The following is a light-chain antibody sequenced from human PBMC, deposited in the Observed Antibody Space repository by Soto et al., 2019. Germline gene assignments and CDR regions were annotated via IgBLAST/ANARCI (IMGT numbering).Light chain of an antibody. J-gene: IGKJ2*01. CDR2: GAS. Sequence: EIVMTQSPATLSLSPGERAALSCRASQGISSELAWYQQKPGQPPRLLIYGASTRATGVPARFTGSGSGSDFTLTISGLQSEDFAVYYCQQGRNWPLTFGQGTRLEI. V-gene: IGKV3-15*01. CDR3: QQGRNWPLT. CDR1: QGISSE.